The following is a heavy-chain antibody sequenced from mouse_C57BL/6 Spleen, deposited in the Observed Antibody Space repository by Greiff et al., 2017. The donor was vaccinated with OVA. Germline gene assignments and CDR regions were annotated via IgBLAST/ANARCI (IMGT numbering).Heavy chain of an antibody. Sequence: EVQLQQSGPELVKPGASVKISCKASGYTFTDYYMNWVKQSHGKSLEWIGDINPNNGGTSYNQKFKGKATLTVDKSSSTAYMELRSLTSEDSAVYYCARTRAYYSNSFDYWGQGTTLTVSS. D-gene: IGHD2-5*01. CDR2: INPNNGGT. CDR1: GYTFTDYY. V-gene: IGHV1-26*01. CDR3: ARTRAYYSNSFDY. J-gene: IGHJ2*01.